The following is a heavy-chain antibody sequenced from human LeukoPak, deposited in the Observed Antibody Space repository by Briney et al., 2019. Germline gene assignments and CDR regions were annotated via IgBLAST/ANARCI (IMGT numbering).Heavy chain of an antibody. CDR1: VFTFRNAW. D-gene: IGHD3-22*01. CDR3: TTEPTYYYDSSGYSEFDY. J-gene: IGHJ4*02. Sequence: GGSLRLSCLACVFTFRNAWKSWLRQAPAKGLEGVGRIKSKTDGGTTDYAEPVKGRFTISRDDSKNTVYLQMNSLKTEDTAVYYCTTEPTYYYDSSGYSEFDYWGQGTLVTVSS. CDR2: IKSKTDGGTT. V-gene: IGHV3-15*01.